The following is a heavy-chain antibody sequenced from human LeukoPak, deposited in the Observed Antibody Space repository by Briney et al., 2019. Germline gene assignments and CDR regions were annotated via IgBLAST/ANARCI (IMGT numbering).Heavy chain of an antibody. J-gene: IGHJ3*02. D-gene: IGHD2-21*02. CDR2: IWYDGSNK. V-gene: IGHV3-33*01. CDR3: AREGVVVTASAFDI. CDR1: GFTFSSYG. Sequence: GSLRLSCAASGFTFSSYGMHWVRQAPGKGLEWVAVIWYDGSNKYYADSVKGRFTISRDNSKNTLYLQMSSLRAEDTAVYYCAREGVVVTASAFDIWGQGTMVTVSS.